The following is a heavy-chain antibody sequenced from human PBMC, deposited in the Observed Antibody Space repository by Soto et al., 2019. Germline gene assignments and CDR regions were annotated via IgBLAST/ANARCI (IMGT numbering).Heavy chain of an antibody. V-gene: IGHV4-59*12. Sequence: SETLSLTCAVSGASITAYYWAWVRQPPGMGLEYIGHVHNTGRADYNPSLKSRVTISLDTSSNQFSLHLKSVTAADTAVYYCATLPPRIVVVVLPIPSWGQGTLVTVS. CDR3: ATLPPRIVVVVLPIPS. CDR1: GASITAYY. D-gene: IGHD2-15*01. CDR2: VHNTGRA. J-gene: IGHJ4*02.